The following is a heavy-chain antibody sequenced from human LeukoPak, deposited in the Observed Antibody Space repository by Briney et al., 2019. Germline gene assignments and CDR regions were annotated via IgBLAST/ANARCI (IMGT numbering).Heavy chain of an antibody. CDR1: GFTFSSYG. J-gene: IGHJ3*02. CDR2: INWNGGST. Sequence: GGSLRLSCAASGFTFSSYGMSWVRQAPGKGLEWVSGINWNGGSTGYADSVKGRFTISRDNAKNSLYLQMNSLRAEDTALYYCARGLWFGDLSAFDIWGQGTMVTVSS. D-gene: IGHD3-10*01. V-gene: IGHV3-20*04. CDR3: ARGLWFGDLSAFDI.